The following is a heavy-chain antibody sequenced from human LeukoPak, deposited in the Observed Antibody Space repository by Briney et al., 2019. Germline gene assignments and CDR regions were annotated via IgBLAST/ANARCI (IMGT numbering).Heavy chain of an antibody. CDR3: ARDSSLPDY. J-gene: IGHJ4*02. CDR2: IHSDGTTT. CDR1: GFTFSNYW. Sequence: PGGSLRLSCAASGFTFSNYWMHWVRQAPGKGLVWVSYIHSDGTTTNYADSVRGRFTISRDSAKNTPYLQMNSLRAEDTAVYYCARDSSLPDYWGQGTLVTVSS. V-gene: IGHV3-74*01. D-gene: IGHD1-14*01.